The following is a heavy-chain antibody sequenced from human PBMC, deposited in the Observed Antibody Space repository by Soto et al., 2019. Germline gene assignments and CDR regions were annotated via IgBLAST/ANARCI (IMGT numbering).Heavy chain of an antibody. CDR3: ARRSSSSLGSLFDP. J-gene: IGHJ5*02. CDR1: GGSITSGGYS. CDR2: MYHSGNT. D-gene: IGHD6-6*01. V-gene: IGHV4-30-2*01. Sequence: SETLSLTCAVSGGSITSGGYSWGWIRQPPGQGLEWIGYMYHSGNTYYNPSLKGRVTISLDHSRNQFSLRLNSVTAADTAVYYCARRSSSSLGSLFDPWGRGILVTVSS.